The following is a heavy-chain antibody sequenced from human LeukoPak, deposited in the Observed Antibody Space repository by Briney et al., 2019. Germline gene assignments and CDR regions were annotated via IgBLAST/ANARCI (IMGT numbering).Heavy chain of an antibody. V-gene: IGHV3-21*01. CDR2: ISSSSSYI. Sequence: GGSLRLSCVASGFTFSSYWIHWVRQAPGKGLEWVSSISSSSSYIYYADSVKGRFTISRDNAKNSLYLQMNSLRAEDTAVYYCARVSTVIDAFDIWGQGTMVTVSS. CDR3: ARVSTVIDAFDI. CDR1: GFTFSSYW. D-gene: IGHD4-17*01. J-gene: IGHJ3*02.